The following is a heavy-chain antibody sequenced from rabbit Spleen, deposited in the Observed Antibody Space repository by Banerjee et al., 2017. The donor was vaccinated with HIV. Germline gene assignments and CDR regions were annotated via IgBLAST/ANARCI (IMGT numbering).Heavy chain of an antibody. J-gene: IGHJ4*01. D-gene: IGHD4-2*01. V-gene: IGHV1S45*01. CDR2: IDVTKSGST. CDR3: ARGGSDVIFAFNL. Sequence: QEQLEESGGDLVKPGASLTLTCKASGLDFSSSYWICWVRQAPGKGLEWIACIDVTKSGSTYYASWAKGRLTISKTSSTTVTLQMTSLTAADTATYFCARGGSDVIFAFNLWGPGTLVTVS. CDR1: GLDFSSSYW.